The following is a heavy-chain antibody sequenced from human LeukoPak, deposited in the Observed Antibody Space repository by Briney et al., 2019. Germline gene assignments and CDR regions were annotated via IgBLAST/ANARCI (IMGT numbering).Heavy chain of an antibody. V-gene: IGHV3-33*08. CDR3: ARGASGYDYGTNDY. CDR2: IWYGGSNK. J-gene: IGHJ4*02. CDR1: GITFSADT. D-gene: IGHD5-12*01. Sequence: GGSLRLSCAASGITFSADTMNWVRQAPGKGLEWVAVIWYGGSNKYYADSVKGRFTISRDNSKNTLYLQMNSLRAEDTAVYYCARGASGYDYGTNDYWGQGTLVTVSS.